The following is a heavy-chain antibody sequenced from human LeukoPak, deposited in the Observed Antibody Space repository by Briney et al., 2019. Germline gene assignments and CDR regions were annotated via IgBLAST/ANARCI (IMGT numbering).Heavy chain of an antibody. CDR1: PGSISSGDYY. V-gene: IGHV4-30-4*01. J-gene: IGHJ5*01. D-gene: IGHD2-2*01. CDR2: VYYSGTT. Sequence: SQTLSLTCTVSPGSISSGDYYWSWIRQPPGKGLEWVGYVYYSGTTYYNPPLKSRVTISVDTSKNQFSLKLSSVTAADTAVYFCARDQEHCSGTSCYPYWYDSWGQGTLVTVSS. CDR3: ARDQEHCSGTSCYPYWYDS.